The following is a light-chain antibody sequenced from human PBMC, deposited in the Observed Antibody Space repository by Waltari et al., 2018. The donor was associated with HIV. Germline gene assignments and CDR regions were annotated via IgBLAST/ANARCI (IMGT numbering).Light chain of an antibody. CDR1: SSDVGGYNY. Sequence: QSDLTRPASVSGSPGQSITISCTGTSSDVGGYNYVSWYQQHPGKAPKLMIYDVAYRPAGVSNRCSGSKSGNTASLTISGLQAGDEADYYCSSYASTTSVVFGTGTKITVL. CDR3: SSYASTTSVV. CDR2: DVA. J-gene: IGLJ1*01. V-gene: IGLV2-14*03.